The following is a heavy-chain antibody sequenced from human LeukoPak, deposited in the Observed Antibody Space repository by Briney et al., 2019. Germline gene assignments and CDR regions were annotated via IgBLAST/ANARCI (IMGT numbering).Heavy chain of an antibody. J-gene: IGHJ3*02. Sequence: SETLSLTCSVSGDSIRSGGYYWSWIRQPAGKGLEWIGRIYFGGSTFYNPSLKSRVTISIDTSKNQFSLRLTSVTAADTALYYCVRDRLRGYGNDAFDIWGQGTTVTVSS. CDR1: GDSIRSGGYY. D-gene: IGHD3-10*01. CDR3: VRDRLRGYGNDAFDI. V-gene: IGHV4-61*02. CDR2: IYFGGST.